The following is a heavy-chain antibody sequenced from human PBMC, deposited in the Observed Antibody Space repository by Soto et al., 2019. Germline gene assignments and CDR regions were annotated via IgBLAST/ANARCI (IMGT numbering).Heavy chain of an antibody. Sequence: GGSLRLSCAASGFTFSSYSMNWVRQAPGKGLEWVSSISSSSSYMYYADSVKGRFTISRDNAKNSLYLQMNSLRAEDTAVYYCARLIHSGWFDPWGQGTLVTVSS. CDR1: GFTFSSYS. V-gene: IGHV3-21*01. CDR2: ISSSSSYM. CDR3: ARLIHSGWFDP. D-gene: IGHD2-15*01. J-gene: IGHJ5*02.